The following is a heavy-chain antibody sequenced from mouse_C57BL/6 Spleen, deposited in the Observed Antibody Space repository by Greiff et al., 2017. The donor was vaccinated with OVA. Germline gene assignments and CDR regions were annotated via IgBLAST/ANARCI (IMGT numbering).Heavy chain of an antibody. CDR1: GFTFSSYA. J-gene: IGHJ2*01. D-gene: IGHD2-3*01. V-gene: IGHV5-9-1*02. CDR2: ISSGGDYI. CDR3: TRGRGYDDYSYINY. Sequence: DVMLVESGEGLVKPGGSLKLSCAASGFTFSSYAMSWVRQTPEKRLEWVAYISSGGDYIYYADTVKGRFTISRDNARNTLYLQMSSLKSEDTDLYYCTRGRGYDDYSYINYWGQGTTLTVSS.